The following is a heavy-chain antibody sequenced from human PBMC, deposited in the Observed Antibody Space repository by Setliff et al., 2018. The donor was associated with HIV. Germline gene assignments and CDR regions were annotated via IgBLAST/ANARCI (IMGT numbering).Heavy chain of an antibody. V-gene: IGHV4-34*01. Sequence: SETLSLTCAVYGGPLSGHYWSWIRQPPRQGLEWIGETSHSGKTNYNPSLKSRVTISVDTSKNQFSLKLTSVTAADMGVYYCARGRKKTLAVSGTRYFDFWGQGTLVTVSS. J-gene: IGHJ4*02. D-gene: IGHD6-19*01. CDR3: ARGRKKTLAVSGTRYFDF. CDR1: GGPLSGHY. CDR2: TSHSGKT.